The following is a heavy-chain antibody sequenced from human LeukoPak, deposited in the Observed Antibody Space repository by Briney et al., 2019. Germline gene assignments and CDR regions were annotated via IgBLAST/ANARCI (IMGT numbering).Heavy chain of an antibody. V-gene: IGHV1-2*02. CDR3: ARDFWSGSKGVFDY. CDR1: GYSFTGYY. J-gene: IGHJ4*02. D-gene: IGHD3-3*01. CDR2: VNSNSGGT. Sequence: ASVKVSCKASGYSFTGYYIHWVRQAPGQGLEWMGWVNSNSGGTNYTQNFQGRVTMTRDTSISTVYMELSRLRSDDTAVYYCARDFWSGSKGVFDYWGQGTLVTVSS.